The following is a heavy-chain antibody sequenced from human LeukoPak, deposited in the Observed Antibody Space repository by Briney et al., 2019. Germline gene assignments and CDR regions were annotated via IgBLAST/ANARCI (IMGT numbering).Heavy chain of an antibody. J-gene: IGHJ4*02. CDR2: IDVTTGGS. CDR3: AKVNYYQPYF. V-gene: IGHV3-23*01. D-gene: IGHD2-2*01. Sequence: QPGRSLRLSCAASGFTLSNYAMSWVRQAPGKGLEWVSTIDVTTGGSYYADSVKGRFTISRDTFQNTLYLQLNSLRVDDTAIYYCAKVNYYQPYFWGQGTLVTVSS. CDR1: GFTLSNYA.